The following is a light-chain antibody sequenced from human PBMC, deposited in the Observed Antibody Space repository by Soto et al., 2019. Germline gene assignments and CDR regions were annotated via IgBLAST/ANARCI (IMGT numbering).Light chain of an antibody. J-gene: IGKJ5*01. V-gene: IGKV3-11*01. CDR1: ESIGSS. CDR2: EAS. Sequence: EIVLTQSPATLSLSPGERGALSCRASESIGSSLSWYQQKPGQAPRLLIHEASNRATGIPARFSGSGSGTDFTLTISSLEPEDSAVYYCQQRSDWPLITFGQGTRLEI. CDR3: QQRSDWPLIT.